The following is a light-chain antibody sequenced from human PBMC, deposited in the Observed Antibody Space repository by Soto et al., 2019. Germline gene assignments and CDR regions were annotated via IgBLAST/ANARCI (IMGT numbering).Light chain of an antibody. V-gene: IGKV1-27*01. CDR1: QGISNY. CDR2: APS. CDR3: QKYNSAPRT. J-gene: IGKJ1*01. Sequence: DIQMTQSPSSLSASVGDRVTITCRASQGISNYLAWYQQKPGKVPKLLIYAPSTLQSGVPSRFSGSGSGTDFTLTITSLQPEDVATYYCQKYNSAPRTFGQRTKVEIK.